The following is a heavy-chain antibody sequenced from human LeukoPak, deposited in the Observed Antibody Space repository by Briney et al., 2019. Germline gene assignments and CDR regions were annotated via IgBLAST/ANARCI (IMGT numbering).Heavy chain of an antibody. D-gene: IGHD2-8*01. V-gene: IGHV1-2*02. J-gene: IGHJ5*02. CDR3: ARDQEYCTNGVCYSNWFDP. Sequence: GASVKVSCKASGYTFTGYYMHWVREAPGQELEWMGWINPNSGGTNYAQKFQGRVTMTRDTSITTAYMELSRLRSDDTAVYYCARDQEYCTNGVCYSNWFDPWGQGTLVTVSS. CDR1: GYTFTGYY. CDR2: INPNSGGT.